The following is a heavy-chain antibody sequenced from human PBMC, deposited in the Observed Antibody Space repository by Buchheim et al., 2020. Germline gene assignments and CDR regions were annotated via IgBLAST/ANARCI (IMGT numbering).Heavy chain of an antibody. CDR1: GGSISSNSYY. CDR2: VYTSGSI. V-gene: IGHV4-61*02. Sequence: QVQLQESGPGLVKPSQTLSLTCTVSGGSISSNSYYWNWIRQPAGKGLEWIGRVYTSGSINYNPSLKSRVTISIDTSKNQFSLTLSSVTAADTAVYFCARDKVMTSPYTWLDPWGQGTL. J-gene: IGHJ5*02. D-gene: IGHD2-21*01. CDR3: ARDKVMTSPYTWLDP.